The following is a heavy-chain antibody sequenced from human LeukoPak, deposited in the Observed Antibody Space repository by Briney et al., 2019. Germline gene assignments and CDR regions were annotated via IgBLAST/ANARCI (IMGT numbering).Heavy chain of an antibody. Sequence: GGSLRLSCAASGFTFSSYGMPWVRQAPGKGLEWVAVISYDGSNKYYADSVKGRFTISRDNSKNTLYLQMNSLRAEDTAVYYCIAVAGPWGQGTLVTVSS. V-gene: IGHV3-30*03. CDR2: ISYDGSNK. CDR1: GFTFSSYG. D-gene: IGHD6-19*01. CDR3: IAVAGP. J-gene: IGHJ5*02.